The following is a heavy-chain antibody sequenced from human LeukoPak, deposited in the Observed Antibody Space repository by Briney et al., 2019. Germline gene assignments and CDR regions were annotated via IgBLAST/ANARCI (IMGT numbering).Heavy chain of an antibody. D-gene: IGHD6-13*01. CDR3: ARGYSTSWTYYFDY. J-gene: IGHJ4*02. V-gene: IGHV4-4*09. CDR2: IYRGST. CDR1: DGAITAYY. Sequence: KPSETLSLTCTGSDGAITAYYWGWIRQPPGKGLEWIGHIYRGSTNYNPSLKSRVTISVDTSKNHFSLNLNSVTAADTAVYYCARGYSTSWTYYFDYWGQGALVTVPS.